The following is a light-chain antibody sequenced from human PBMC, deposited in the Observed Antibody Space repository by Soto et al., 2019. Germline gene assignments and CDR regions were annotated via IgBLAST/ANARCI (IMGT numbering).Light chain of an antibody. CDR3: SSYTSSSTLVV. CDR2: DVS. J-gene: IGLJ2*01. CDR1: SSDVGGYNY. V-gene: IGLV2-14*01. Sequence: QSALTQPASVSGSPGQSITISCTGTSSDVGGYNYVSWYQQHPGKPPKVMIYDVSNRPSGVSNRFSGSKSGNTASLTISGLQAEDEADYYCSSYTSSSTLVVFGGGTKLTVL.